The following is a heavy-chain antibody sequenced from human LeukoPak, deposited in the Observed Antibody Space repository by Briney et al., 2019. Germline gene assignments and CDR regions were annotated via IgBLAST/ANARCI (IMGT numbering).Heavy chain of an antibody. D-gene: IGHD5-12*01. CDR2: ISSSSNYI. CDR1: GLTFNSYS. CDR3: ARGGRYSANDYLDY. V-gene: IGHV3-21*01. Sequence: GGSLRLSCAASGLTFNSYSMNWVRQAPGKGLEWVSSISSSSNYIYYGESVKGRFTISRDNAKNSLYLQMNGLRADDTAVYYCARGGRYSANDYLDYWGQGTLVTVSS. J-gene: IGHJ4*02.